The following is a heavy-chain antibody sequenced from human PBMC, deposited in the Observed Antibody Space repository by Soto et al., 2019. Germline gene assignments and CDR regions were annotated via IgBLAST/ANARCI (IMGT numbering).Heavy chain of an antibody. CDR3: ARGGYCSGGSCYSTDYYYGMDV. J-gene: IGHJ6*02. CDR2: ISASNGNT. Sequence: QVQLVQSGAEVKKPGASVKVSCKASGYSFTSYGISWVRQAPGQGLEWLGWISASNGNTKNAQKLQGRVTMTTDTSTSTAYMELRSLRSDDTAVYYCARGGYCSGGSCYSTDYYYGMDVWGQGTTVTVSS. CDR1: GYSFTSYG. D-gene: IGHD2-15*01. V-gene: IGHV1-18*01.